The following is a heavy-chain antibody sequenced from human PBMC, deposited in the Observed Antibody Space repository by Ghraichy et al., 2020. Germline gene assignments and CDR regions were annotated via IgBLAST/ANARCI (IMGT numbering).Heavy chain of an antibody. V-gene: IGHV3-48*02. CDR1: GFTFSSYS. CDR2: ISSSSSTI. CDR3: PTMVRGVIGGMDV. J-gene: IGHJ6*02. D-gene: IGHD3-10*01. Sequence: GSLRLSCAASGFTFSSYSMNWVRQAPGKGLEWVSYISSSSSTIYYADSVKGRFTISRDNAKNSLYLQMNSLRDEDTAVYYCPTMVRGVIGGMDVWGQGTTVTVSS.